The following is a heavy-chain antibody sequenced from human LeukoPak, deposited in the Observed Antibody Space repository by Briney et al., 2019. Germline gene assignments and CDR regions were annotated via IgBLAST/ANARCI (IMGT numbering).Heavy chain of an antibody. V-gene: IGHV3-30*02. CDR1: GFTFNNYG. Sequence: QPGGSLRLSCAASGFTFNNYGMHWVRQAPGKGLEWVAFIRYNGNNQYYADSVKGRFTISRDNSKNTLYLQMNSLKGDDTAVYYCAKDSLTWIPGALDYWGQGTLVTVSS. D-gene: IGHD5-18*01. CDR2: IRYNGNNQ. J-gene: IGHJ4*02. CDR3: AKDSLTWIPGALDY.